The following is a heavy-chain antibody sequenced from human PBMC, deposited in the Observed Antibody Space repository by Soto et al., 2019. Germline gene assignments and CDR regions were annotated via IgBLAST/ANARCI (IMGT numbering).Heavy chain of an antibody. CDR2: IHYSGST. V-gene: IGHV4-39*01. CDR1: GGSLSSTNYF. D-gene: IGHD3-22*01. CDR3: ARQRDYYDTSGDSYFDY. Sequence: SETLSLTCTVSGGSLSSTNYFLGLIRQPPRKGLEWIGSIHYSGSTYYNPSLKSRVTVSVATSKNQFSLKLTSVTAADTAVYYCARQRDYYDTSGDSYFDYWGQGTLVTVSS. J-gene: IGHJ4*02.